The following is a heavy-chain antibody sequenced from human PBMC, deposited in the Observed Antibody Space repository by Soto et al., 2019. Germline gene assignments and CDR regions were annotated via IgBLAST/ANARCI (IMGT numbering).Heavy chain of an antibody. J-gene: IGHJ4*02. Sequence: QITLKESGPTLMKPTQTLTLTCTFSGFSLSTDGVGVGWIRQPPGKAPEWLSLIFWDGDKRYSPSLKSRLTIPTDTSKNLVVLIMTSMDPVDTATFYCAHSQRRNRCSGGNCYHFDFWGQGTLVTVSS. D-gene: IGHD2-15*01. V-gene: IGHV2-5*02. CDR3: AHSQRRNRCSGGNCYHFDF. CDR1: GFSLSTDGVG. CDR2: IFWDGDK.